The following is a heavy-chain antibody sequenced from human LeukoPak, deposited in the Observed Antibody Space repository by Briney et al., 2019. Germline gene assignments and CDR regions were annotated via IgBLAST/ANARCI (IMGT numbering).Heavy chain of an antibody. Sequence: GGSLRLSCAASGFTFSSYGMHWVRQAPGKGLEWVAVISYDGSNKYYADSVKGRFTISRDNSKNTLYLQMNSLRGEDTAVYYCAKDSLRERIVGSTTRGVNDYWDQGTLVTVSS. CDR3: AKDSLRERIVGSTTRGVNDY. D-gene: IGHD1-26*01. CDR2: ISYDGSNK. CDR1: GFTFSSYG. J-gene: IGHJ4*02. V-gene: IGHV3-30*18.